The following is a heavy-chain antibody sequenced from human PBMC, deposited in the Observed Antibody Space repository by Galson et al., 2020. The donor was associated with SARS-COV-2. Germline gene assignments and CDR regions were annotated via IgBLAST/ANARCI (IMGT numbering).Heavy chain of an antibody. CDR1: GFTFSNYS. D-gene: IGHD4-17*01. CDR2: ISSSSSYI. V-gene: IGHV3-21*01. CDR3: AREYATVTTHGFDF. J-gene: IGHJ3*01. Sequence: GESLKISCAASGFTFSNYSMNWVRQAPGKGLEWVSSISSSSSYIYYADSVKGRFTIYRDNAKNSLYLQTNSLRAEDTAVYYCAREYATVTTHGFDFRSEGTIVSMS.